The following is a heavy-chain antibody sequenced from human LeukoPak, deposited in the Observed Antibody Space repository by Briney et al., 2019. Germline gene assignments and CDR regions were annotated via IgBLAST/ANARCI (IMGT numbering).Heavy chain of an antibody. CDR2: ISDSGNSI. V-gene: IGHV3-23*01. CDR1: GITFSSYA. D-gene: IGHD4-17*01. Sequence: GGSLRLSCAAFGITFSSYAMNWVRRAPGKGLEWSSSISDSGNSIYYADSVKGRFAISRDNSKNTLYLQMSGLRPEDTAIYYCAKGDYGDYKLIDYWGQGTLVTVSS. CDR3: AKGDYGDYKLIDY. J-gene: IGHJ4*02.